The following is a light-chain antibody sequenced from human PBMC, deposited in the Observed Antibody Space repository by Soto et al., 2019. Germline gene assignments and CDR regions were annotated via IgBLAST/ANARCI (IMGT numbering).Light chain of an antibody. CDR2: WAS. V-gene: IGKV4-1*01. J-gene: IGKJ1*01. CDR3: QQYYSTPQT. Sequence: DIVMTQSPDSLAVSLGERATINCKSSQSVLYSSNNKNYLAWYQQKPGQPPKLLIYWASTRESGVPDRFSGSGSGTDSTLTISSLQAEDVAVYYCQQYYSTPQTFGQGTKVDVK. CDR1: QSVLYSSNNKNY.